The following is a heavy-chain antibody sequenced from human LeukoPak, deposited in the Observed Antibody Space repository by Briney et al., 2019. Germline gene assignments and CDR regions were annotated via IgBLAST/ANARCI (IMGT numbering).Heavy chain of an antibody. CDR3: AREFHYYFETSGPLEY. V-gene: IGHV3-30-3*01. J-gene: IGHJ4*02. CDR2: ISYDGSNK. D-gene: IGHD3-22*01. CDR1: GFTFSSYA. Sequence: GGSLRLSCAAPGFTFSSYAMHWVRQAPGKGLEWVAVISYDGSNKYYADSVKGRFTISRDNSKNTLYLQMNSLRAEDTAVYYCAREFHYYFETSGPLEYWGQGTLVTVSS.